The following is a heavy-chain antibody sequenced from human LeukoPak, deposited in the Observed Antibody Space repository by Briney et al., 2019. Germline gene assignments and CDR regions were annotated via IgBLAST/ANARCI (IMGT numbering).Heavy chain of an antibody. CDR2: IYYSGST. D-gene: IGHD3-10*01. CDR3: ARVYGSGRCCDY. CDR1: GGSISSGDYY. V-gene: IGHV4-30-4*01. Sequence: SQTLSLTCTVSGGSISSGDYYWSWIRQPPGKGLDWIGYIYYSGSTYYNPSLKSQVTISVDTSKNQFSLKLSSVTAADAAVYYCARVYGSGRCCDYWGQGTLVTVSS. J-gene: IGHJ4*02.